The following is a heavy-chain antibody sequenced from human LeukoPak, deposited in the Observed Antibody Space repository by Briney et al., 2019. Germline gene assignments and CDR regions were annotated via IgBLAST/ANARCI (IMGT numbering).Heavy chain of an antibody. CDR2: INHSGST. Sequence: KPSETLSLTCAVYGGSFSGYYWSWIRQPPGKGLEWIGEINHSGSTNYNPSLKSRVTISVDTSKNQFSLKLSSVTAADTAVYYCARVFYDILTGYSHGMDVWGQGTTVTVSS. V-gene: IGHV4-34*01. J-gene: IGHJ6*02. CDR3: ARVFYDILTGYSHGMDV. D-gene: IGHD3-9*01. CDR1: GGSFSGYY.